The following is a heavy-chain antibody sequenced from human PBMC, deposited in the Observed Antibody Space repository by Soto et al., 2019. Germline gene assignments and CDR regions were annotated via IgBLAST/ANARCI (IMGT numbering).Heavy chain of an antibody. D-gene: IGHD4-17*01. CDR3: ARTTAVPNTLRSRYFFDY. CDR2: ISYSGST. CDR1: GASITTYY. J-gene: IGHJ4*02. V-gene: IGHV4-59*01. Sequence: PSETLSLTCSVSGASITTYYWSWIRQPPGKGLEWIGSISYSGSTNYNPSLKSRVTISVDLSKNRFSLRLSSVTTADTALYYCARTTAVPNTLRSRYFFDYWGQGTLVAVSS.